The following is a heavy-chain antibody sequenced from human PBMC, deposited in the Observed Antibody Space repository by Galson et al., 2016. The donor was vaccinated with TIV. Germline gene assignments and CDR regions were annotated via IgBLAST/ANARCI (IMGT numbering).Heavy chain of an antibody. D-gene: IGHD6-19*01. CDR3: ARETGGSGWYTVDY. Sequence: SLRLSCAASADSGFTFSNYGMHWVRQAPGKGLEWVAVISYDGSKKYYSDSVKDRFTTSRDDSSNTLFLQMNSLRAEDTAMYFCARETGGSGWYTVDYWGQGALVIVSS. J-gene: IGHJ4*02. CDR2: ISYDGSKK. V-gene: IGHV3-30*03. CDR1: GFTFSNYG.